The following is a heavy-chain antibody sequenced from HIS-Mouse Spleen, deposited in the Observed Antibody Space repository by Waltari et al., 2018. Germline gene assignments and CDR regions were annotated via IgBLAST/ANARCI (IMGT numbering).Heavy chain of an antibody. V-gene: IGHV4-34*01. CDR1: GGSFSGYY. CDR3: ARGRSPATVTIGYYFDY. D-gene: IGHD4-17*01. CDR2: INHSGST. Sequence: QVQLQQWGAGLLKPSETLSLTCAVYGGSFSGYYWSWIRQPPGKGLAWIGEINHSGSTNYNPSLKSRVTISVDTSKNQFSLKLSSVTAADTAVYYCARGRSPATVTIGYYFDYWGQGTLVTVSS. J-gene: IGHJ4*02.